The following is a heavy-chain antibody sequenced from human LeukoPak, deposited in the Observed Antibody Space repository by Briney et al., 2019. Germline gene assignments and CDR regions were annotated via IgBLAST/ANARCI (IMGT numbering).Heavy chain of an antibody. CDR2: IYYSGST. Sequence: SETLSLTCTVSGGSISSGDYYWGWTRQPPGKGLEWIGYIYYSGSTYYNPSLKSRVTISVDTSKNQFSLKLSSVTAADTAVYYCARTARYGTFDYWGQGTLVTVSS. CDR1: GGSISSGDYY. J-gene: IGHJ4*02. D-gene: IGHD3-9*01. CDR3: ARTARYGTFDY. V-gene: IGHV4-30-4*01.